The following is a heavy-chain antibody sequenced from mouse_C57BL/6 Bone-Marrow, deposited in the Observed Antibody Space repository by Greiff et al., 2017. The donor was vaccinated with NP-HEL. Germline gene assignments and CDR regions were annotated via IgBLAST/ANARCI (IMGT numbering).Heavy chain of an antibody. D-gene: IGHD2-1*01. Sequence: QVQLQQPGAELVKPGASVKLSCKASGYTFTSYWMHWVKQRPGQGLEWIGMIHPNSGSTNYNEKFKSKATLTVDKSSSTAYMQLSSLTSEDSAVYYCARWGNGNYVNWYFDVWGTGTTVTVSS. CDR1: GYTFTSYW. CDR3: ARWGNGNYVNWYFDV. V-gene: IGHV1-64*01. J-gene: IGHJ1*03. CDR2: IHPNSGST.